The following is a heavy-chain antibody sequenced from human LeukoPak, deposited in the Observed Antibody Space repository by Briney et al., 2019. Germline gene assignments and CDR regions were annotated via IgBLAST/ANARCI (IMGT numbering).Heavy chain of an antibody. J-gene: IGHJ4*02. D-gene: IGHD3-22*01. V-gene: IGHV4-34*01. CDR2: INHSGST. Sequence: PSETLSLTCAVYGGSFSGYYWSWIRQPPGKGLEWIGEINHSGSTNYNPSLKSRVTISVDTSKNQFSLKLSSVTAADTAVYYCARGKSSYYYESSRGKFDYWGQGTLVTVSS. CDR1: GGSFSGYY. CDR3: ARGKSSYYYESSRGKFDY.